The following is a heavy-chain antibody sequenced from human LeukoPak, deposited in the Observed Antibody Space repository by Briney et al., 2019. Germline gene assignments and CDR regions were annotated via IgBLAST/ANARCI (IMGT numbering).Heavy chain of an antibody. CDR3: ATASGMVDVYFDY. CDR2: FDPEDGET. V-gene: IGHV1-24*01. J-gene: IGHJ4*02. CDR1: GYILTELS. Sequence: GASVTVSCKVSGYILTELSMHWVRQAPGKGLEWMGGFDPEDGETIYAQKFQGRVTITEDTSTDTAYMELSSLRSEDTAVYYCATASGMVDVYFDYWGQGTLVTVSS. D-gene: IGHD3-10*01.